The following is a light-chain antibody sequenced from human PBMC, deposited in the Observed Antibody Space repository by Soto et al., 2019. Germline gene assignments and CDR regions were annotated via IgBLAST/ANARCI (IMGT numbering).Light chain of an antibody. J-gene: IGKJ1*01. V-gene: IGKV3-15*01. CDR2: GVS. CDR3: QQYDFWPRT. CDR1: QSLNSK. Sequence: IVMTQSPATLSVSPGQRATLSCRASQSLNSKLAWYQQTPGQAPRLLIYGVSTRATGIPARFSGSGSGTEFTLTISSLQSEDFAVYYCQQYDFWPRTFGQGTKVDIK.